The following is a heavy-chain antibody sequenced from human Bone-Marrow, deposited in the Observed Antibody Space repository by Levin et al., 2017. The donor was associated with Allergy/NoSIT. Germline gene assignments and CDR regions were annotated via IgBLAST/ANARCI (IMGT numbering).Heavy chain of an antibody. Sequence: KPGGSLRLSCTVFRGSISSTNYYWGWVRQTPGTGLEWIGSIYYSGITYYNPSLESRLDMTVDTSKNQFSLTLSSVTAADTAVYYCARQPVSKTGTYYDYLWAKTTFDHWGQGALVTVSS. V-gene: IGHV4-39*01. CDR1: RGSISSTNYY. CDR3: ARQPVSKTGTYYDYLWAKTTFDH. J-gene: IGHJ5*02. D-gene: IGHD3-16*01. CDR2: IYYSGIT.